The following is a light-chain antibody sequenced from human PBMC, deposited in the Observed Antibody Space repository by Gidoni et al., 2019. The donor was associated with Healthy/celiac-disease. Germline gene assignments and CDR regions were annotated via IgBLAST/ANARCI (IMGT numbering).Light chain of an antibody. J-gene: IGKJ3*01. V-gene: IGKV1-8*01. CDR2: AAS. CDR3: QQYDSYPFT. Sequence: AIRITQSPSSLSASTGDRVTITCRASQGISSYLAWYQQKPGKAPKCLIYAASTLQRGVPSRFSGSGSGTEFTLNISCLQSEDFATYYCQQYDSYPFTVGPGAKVDIK. CDR1: QGISSY.